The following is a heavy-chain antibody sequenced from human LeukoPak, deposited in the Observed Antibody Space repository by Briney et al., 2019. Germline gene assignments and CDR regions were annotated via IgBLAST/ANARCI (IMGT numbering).Heavy chain of an antibody. D-gene: IGHD6-19*01. Sequence: QPGGSLRLSCAASGFTFSSYAMVWVRQAPGKGLEWVSSISSSSSYIYYADSVKGRFTISRDNAKNTLYLQMNSLRAEDTAVYYCARGPPTSGWYGRVFPYYFDYWGQGTLVTVSS. V-gene: IGHV3-21*01. CDR2: ISSSSSYI. CDR3: ARGPPTSGWYGRVFPYYFDY. CDR1: GFTFSSYA. J-gene: IGHJ4*02.